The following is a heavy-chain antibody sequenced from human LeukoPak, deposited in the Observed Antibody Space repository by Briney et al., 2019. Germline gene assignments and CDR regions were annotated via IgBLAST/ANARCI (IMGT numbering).Heavy chain of an antibody. D-gene: IGHD3-22*01. CDR1: GGHISSGGYS. CDR3: ARGSRYDSSGYHADY. CDR2: IYHSGST. V-gene: IGHV4-30-2*01. Sequence: PSQTLSLTCAVSGGHISSGGYSWSWIRQPPGKGLEWIGYIYHSGSTYYNPSLKSRVTISVDRSKNQFSLKLSSVTAADTAVYYCARGSRYDSSGYHADYWGQGTLVTISS. J-gene: IGHJ4*02.